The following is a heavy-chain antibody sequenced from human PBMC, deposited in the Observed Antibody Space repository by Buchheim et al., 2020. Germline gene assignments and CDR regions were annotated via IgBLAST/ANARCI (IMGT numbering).Heavy chain of an antibody. CDR3: AKAVWSGYSNTFFFFGMDV. J-gene: IGHJ6*01. CDR1: GGSINSGDYY. CDR2: IYFSGDT. Sequence: QVQLQESGPGLVRPSQTLSLTCTVSGGSINSGDYYWSWVRQPPGKGLEWMGYIYFSGDTYDNPSLKSRITMSLDTSKNQFSLRLTSVSAADTAVYYCAKAVWSGYSNTFFFFGMDVWGQGTT. V-gene: IGHV4-30-4*01. D-gene: IGHD3-3*01.